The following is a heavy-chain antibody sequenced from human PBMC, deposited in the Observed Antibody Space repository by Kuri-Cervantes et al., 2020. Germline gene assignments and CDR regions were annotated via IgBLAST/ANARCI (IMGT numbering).Heavy chain of an antibody. CDR1: GYTFTSYY. CDR2: INPSGGST. Sequence: ASVKVSCKASGYTFTSYYMHWVRQAPGQGLEWMGIINPSGGSTNYAQKLQGRVTMTTDTSTSTAYMELRSLRSDDTAVYYCARDSIAVGGRYPDAFDIWGQGTMVTVSS. V-gene: IGHV1-46*01. CDR3: ARDSIAVGGRYPDAFDI. D-gene: IGHD6-19*01. J-gene: IGHJ3*02.